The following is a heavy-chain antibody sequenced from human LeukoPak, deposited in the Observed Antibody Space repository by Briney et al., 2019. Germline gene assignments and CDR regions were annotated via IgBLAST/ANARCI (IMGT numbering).Heavy chain of an antibody. J-gene: IGHJ4*02. CDR2: ISYDGSNK. V-gene: IGHV3-30*04. CDR3: ARARGYCSSTSCYAMPDFDY. Sequence: GGSLRLSCAASGFTFSSYAMHWVRQAPGKGLEWVAVISYDGSNKYYADSVKGRFTISRDNSKNTLYLQMNSLRAEDTAVYYCARARGYCSSTSCYAMPDFDYWGQGTLVTVSS. CDR1: GFTFSSYA. D-gene: IGHD2-2*01.